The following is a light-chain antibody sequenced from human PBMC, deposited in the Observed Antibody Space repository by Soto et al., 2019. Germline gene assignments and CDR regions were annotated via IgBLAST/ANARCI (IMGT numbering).Light chain of an antibody. Sequence: DIQMTQSPSTLSASVGDRVTITCRASQSISSRLAWYQQKPVKAPKLLIYKASSLESGVPSRFSGSGSGTEFTLTISSLQPDDFATYYCQQYNNYPWTFGQGTKVDIK. CDR1: QSISSR. V-gene: IGKV1-5*03. CDR3: QQYNNYPWT. CDR2: KAS. J-gene: IGKJ1*01.